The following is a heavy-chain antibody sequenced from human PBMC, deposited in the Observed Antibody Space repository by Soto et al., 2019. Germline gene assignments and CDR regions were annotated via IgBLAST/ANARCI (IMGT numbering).Heavy chain of an antibody. CDR1: GVSIGSHY. Sequence: SETLSLTCSVSGVSIGSHYWSWIRQPAGKGLEWIGRIYTSGSTNYNPSLKSRVTMSVDTSKNQFSLKLSSVTAADTAVYYCARDGFVGATPTGYYYGMDVWGQGTTVTVSS. J-gene: IGHJ6*02. CDR3: ARDGFVGATPTGYYYGMDV. CDR2: IYTSGST. D-gene: IGHD1-26*01. V-gene: IGHV4-4*07.